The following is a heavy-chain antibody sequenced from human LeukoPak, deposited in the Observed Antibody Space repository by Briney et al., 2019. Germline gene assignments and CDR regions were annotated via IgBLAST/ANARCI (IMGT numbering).Heavy chain of an antibody. J-gene: IGHJ3*01. V-gene: IGHV4-34*01. D-gene: IGHD3-16*01. CDR3: ARQETVMLQGRFAFDL. CDR1: GRSLNGSC. CDR2: IGHSGST. Sequence: SETLSLTCAVFGRSLNGSCLTWIRQLPGKGLEWIGEIGHSGSTNYNPSLKSRVTISVDPSKNQFSLKLNSVTAADTAVYYCARQETVMLQGRFAFDLWGQGTTVTVSS.